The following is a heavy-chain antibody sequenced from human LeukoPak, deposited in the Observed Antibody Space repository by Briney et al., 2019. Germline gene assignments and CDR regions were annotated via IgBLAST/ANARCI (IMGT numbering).Heavy chain of an antibody. CDR3: AKDSGAVAHNWFDP. CDR1: GFTFDDHA. Sequence: PGRSLRLSCAASGFTFDDHAMHWVRQAPGKGLEWVSGISWNSGSIGYADSVKGRFTISRDNAKNSLYLQMNSLRAEDTALYYCAKDSGAVAHNWFDPWGQGTLVTVSS. J-gene: IGHJ5*02. CDR2: ISWNSGSI. V-gene: IGHV3-9*01. D-gene: IGHD6-19*01.